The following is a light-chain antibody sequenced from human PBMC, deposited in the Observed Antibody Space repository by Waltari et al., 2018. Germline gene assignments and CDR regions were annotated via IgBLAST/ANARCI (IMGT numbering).Light chain of an antibody. CDR1: SGHSRNI. J-gene: IGLJ3*02. CDR3: ETGGHGTWV. V-gene: IGLV4-69*01. Sequence: QLVLTQSPSASASLGASVQLPCTLSSGHSRNIIAWLQQRPERGPRSLMKVNSDGSHSKGDDIPDRFSGSSSGAERYLTISSLQSEDEADYYCETGGHGTWVFGGGTKLTVL. CDR2: VNSDGSH.